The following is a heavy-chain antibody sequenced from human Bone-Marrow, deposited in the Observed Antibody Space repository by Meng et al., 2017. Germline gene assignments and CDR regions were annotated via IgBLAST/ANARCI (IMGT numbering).Heavy chain of an antibody. CDR3: ARAFDSSGYYQDAFDI. J-gene: IGHJ3*02. Sequence: ASVKVSCKASGYTFTSYGISWVRQAPGQGLEWMGWISAYNGNTNYAQKLQGRVTMTTDTSTSTAYMELRSLRSDDTAVYYCARAFDSSGYYQDAFDIWGQGTMVTVSS. CDR2: ISAYNGNT. CDR1: GYTFTSYG. V-gene: IGHV1-18*01. D-gene: IGHD3-22*01.